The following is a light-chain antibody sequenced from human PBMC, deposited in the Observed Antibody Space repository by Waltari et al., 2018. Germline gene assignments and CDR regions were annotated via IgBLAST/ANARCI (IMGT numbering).Light chain of an antibody. Sequence: QSALTQPASVSGSPGQSITIPCTGTSSDVGGYNYVSWYQQHPGKAPKLMIYDVSKRPSGVSNRFSGSKSGNTASLTSSGLQAEDEADYYCCSYAGSSTVVFGGGTKLTVL. CDR1: SSDVGGYNY. J-gene: IGLJ2*01. CDR2: DVS. CDR3: CSYAGSSTVV. V-gene: IGLV2-23*02.